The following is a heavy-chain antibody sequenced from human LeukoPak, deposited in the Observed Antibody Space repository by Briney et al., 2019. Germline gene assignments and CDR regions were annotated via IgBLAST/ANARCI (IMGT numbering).Heavy chain of an antibody. V-gene: IGHV4-34*01. J-gene: IGHJ5*02. D-gene: IGHD3-10*01. CDR3: ARESYGSGSYYNR. Sequence: PSETLSLTCAVYGGSFSGYYWSWIRQPPGKGLEWIGEINHSGSTNYNPSLKSRVTISVDTSKNQFSLKLSSVTAPDTAVYYCARESYGSGSYYNRWGQGTLVTVSS. CDR1: GGSFSGYY. CDR2: INHSGST.